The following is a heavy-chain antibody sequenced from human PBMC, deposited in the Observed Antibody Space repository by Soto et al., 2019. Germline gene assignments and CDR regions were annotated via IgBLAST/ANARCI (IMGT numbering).Heavy chain of an antibody. J-gene: IGHJ1*01. CDR3: AKDIVVVVAAEYFQH. CDR1: GFTFSSYA. V-gene: IGHV3-23*01. D-gene: IGHD2-15*01. CDR2: ISGSGGST. Sequence: GGSLRLSCAASGFTFSSYAMSWVRQAPGKGLEWVSAISGSGGSTYYADYVKGLFTISRDNSKNTLYLQMNSLGAEDSAVYCCAKDIVVVVAAEYFQHWGQGTLVTVSS.